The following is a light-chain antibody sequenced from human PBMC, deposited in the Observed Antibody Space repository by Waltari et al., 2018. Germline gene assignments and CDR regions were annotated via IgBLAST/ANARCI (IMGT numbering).Light chain of an antibody. CDR1: QTLSKNY. J-gene: IGKJ2*01. CDR2: GAS. V-gene: IGKV3-20*01. CDR3: QQYGSSVLYT. Sequence: IVLTQSPGTLSLSPGESATLSCRASQTLSKNYLACYQQKPGQAPRLLIYGASSRAAGIPDRFSGSGSGTYFTLTISRLEPDDFAMYYCQQYGSSVLYTFGQGTKLEIK.